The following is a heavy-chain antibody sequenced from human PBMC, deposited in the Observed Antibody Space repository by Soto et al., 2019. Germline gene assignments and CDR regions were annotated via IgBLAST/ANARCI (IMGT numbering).Heavy chain of an antibody. V-gene: IGHV3-64D*06. Sequence: PGGSLRLSCSASGFTFSSYAMHWVRQAPGKGLEYVSAISSNGGSTYYADSVKGRFTISRDNSKNTLYLQMSSLRAEDTAVYYCVKENYDSSGYSTFQHWGQGTLVTVSS. J-gene: IGHJ1*01. CDR2: ISSNGGST. CDR1: GFTFSSYA. CDR3: VKENYDSSGYSTFQH. D-gene: IGHD3-22*01.